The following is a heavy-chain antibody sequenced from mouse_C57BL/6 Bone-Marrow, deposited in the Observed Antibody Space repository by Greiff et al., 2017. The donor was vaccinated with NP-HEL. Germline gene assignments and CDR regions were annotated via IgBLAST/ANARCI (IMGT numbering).Heavy chain of an antibody. CDR3: ARCYGNFHFDY. CDR2: ISNLAYSI. D-gene: IGHD2-1*01. J-gene: IGHJ2*01. CDR1: GFTFSDYG. Sequence: EVKVEESGGGLVQPGGSLKLSCAASGFTFSDYGMAWVRQAPRKGPEWVAFISNLAYSIYYADTVTGRFTISRENAKNTLYLEMSSLRSEDTAMYYCARCYGNFHFDYWGQGTTLTVSS. V-gene: IGHV5-15*04.